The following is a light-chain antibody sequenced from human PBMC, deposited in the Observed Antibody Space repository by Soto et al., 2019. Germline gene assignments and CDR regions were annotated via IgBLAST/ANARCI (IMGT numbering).Light chain of an antibody. Sequence: QSVLTQPGSVCGSPGQAIAISCTGTSSDVGGYNYVSWYQQHPGKAPKLMIYEVSNRPSGVSNRFSGSKSGNTASLTISGLQAEDEADYYCSSYTSSSNHYVFGTGTKVTVL. V-gene: IGLV2-14*01. J-gene: IGLJ1*01. CDR1: SSDVGGYNY. CDR3: SSYTSSSNHYV. CDR2: EVS.